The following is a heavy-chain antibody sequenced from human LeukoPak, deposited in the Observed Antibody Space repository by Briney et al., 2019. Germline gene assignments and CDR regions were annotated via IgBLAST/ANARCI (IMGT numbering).Heavy chain of an antibody. V-gene: IGHV1-2*02. D-gene: IGHD4-17*01. J-gene: IGHJ3*02. CDR1: GSTFIGYY. CDR2: INPNSGGT. CDR3: ARKYGDYNAELAFDI. Sequence: ASVTVSFKASGSTFIGYYIYWVRQAHGQGPEWMGWINPNSGGTNYAQKFQGGVTMTRDTSISTAYMELSRLRSDDTAVYYCARKYGDYNAELAFDIWGQGTMVTVSS.